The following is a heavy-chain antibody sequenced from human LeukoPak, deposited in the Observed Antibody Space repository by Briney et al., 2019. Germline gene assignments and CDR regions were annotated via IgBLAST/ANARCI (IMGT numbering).Heavy chain of an antibody. D-gene: IGHD5-24*01. Sequence: PGGSLRLSCAASGFTFSNAWMNWVRQAPGKGLEWVGRIKSKTDGGTTDYAAPVKGRFTISRDDSKNTLYLQMNSLKTEDTAVYYRTTGLGRWLQLSGGGDAFDIWGQGTMVTVSS. V-gene: IGHV3-15*07. CDR1: GFTFSNAW. J-gene: IGHJ3*02. CDR3: TTGLGRWLQLSGGGDAFDI. CDR2: IKSKTDGGTT.